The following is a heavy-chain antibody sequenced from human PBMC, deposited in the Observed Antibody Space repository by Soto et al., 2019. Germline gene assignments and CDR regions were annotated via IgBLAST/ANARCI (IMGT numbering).Heavy chain of an antibody. CDR3: ARAGYDSSGYWLGWDY. D-gene: IGHD3-22*01. J-gene: IGHJ4*02. CDR2: IYYSGST. V-gene: IGHV4-31*03. CDR1: GGSISSGGYY. Sequence: QVQLQESGPGLVKPSQTLSLTCTVSGGSISSGGYYWSWIRQHPGKGLEWIGYIYYSGSTYYNPSLKSRVTISVDTSKNQFSLKLSSVTAADTAVYYCARAGYDSSGYWLGWDYWGQGTLVTVSS.